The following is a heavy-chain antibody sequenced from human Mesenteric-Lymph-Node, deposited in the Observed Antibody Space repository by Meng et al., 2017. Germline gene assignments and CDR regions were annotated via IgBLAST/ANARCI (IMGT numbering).Heavy chain of an antibody. CDR3: AKHEGYSYDSYFDN. D-gene: IGHD5-18*01. J-gene: IGHJ4*02. CDR2: ISGSGGST. V-gene: IGHV3-23*01. Sequence: LSLTCAASGFTVSSNYMSWVRQAPGKGLEWVSAISGSGGSTYYADSVKGRFTISRDNSKNTLYLQMNTLRAEDTAIYYCAKHEGYSYDSYFDNWGQGTLVTVSS. CDR1: GFTVSSNY.